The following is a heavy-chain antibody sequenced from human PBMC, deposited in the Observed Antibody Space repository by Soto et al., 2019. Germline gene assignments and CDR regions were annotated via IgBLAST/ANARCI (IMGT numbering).Heavy chain of an antibody. CDR2: ISSSSSYI. CDR3: SRDRDGSVSYYNYFDY. J-gene: IGHJ4*02. Sequence: GGSLRLSCAASGFTFSSYSMNWVRQAPGKGLEWVSSISSSSSYIYYADSVKGRFTISRDNAKNSLYLQMNSLRAEDTAVYYCSRDRDGSVSYYNYFDYWGQGTLVTVSS. CDR1: GFTFSSYS. V-gene: IGHV3-21*01. D-gene: IGHD3-10*01.